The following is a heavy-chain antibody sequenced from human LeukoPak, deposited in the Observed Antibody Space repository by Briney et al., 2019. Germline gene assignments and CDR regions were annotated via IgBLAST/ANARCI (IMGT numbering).Heavy chain of an antibody. CDR3: ARESYNSGSYYNDY. V-gene: IGHV1-2*02. Sequence: ASVKVSCKASKYTFTDYYMHWVRQAPGQGLEWMGWINPNSGGTNYAQKFQGRVAMTRDTSISTAYMELRSLRSDDTALYYCARESYNSGSYYNDYWGQGTLVTVSS. D-gene: IGHD3-10*01. CDR2: INPNSGGT. J-gene: IGHJ4*02. CDR1: KYTFTDYY.